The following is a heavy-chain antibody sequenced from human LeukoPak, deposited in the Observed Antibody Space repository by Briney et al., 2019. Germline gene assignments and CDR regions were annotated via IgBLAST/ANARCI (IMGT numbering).Heavy chain of an antibody. D-gene: IGHD3-22*01. V-gene: IGHV3-7*01. CDR3: ARDYYDSSGSSWFDP. CDR1: GFTFSSYW. Sequence: GGSLRLSCAASGFTFSSYWMSWVRQAPGKGLEWVANIKQDGSEKYYVDSVKGRFTISRDNAKNSLYLQMNSLRAKDTALYYCARDYYDSSGSSWFDPWGQGTLVTVSS. CDR2: IKQDGSEK. J-gene: IGHJ5*02.